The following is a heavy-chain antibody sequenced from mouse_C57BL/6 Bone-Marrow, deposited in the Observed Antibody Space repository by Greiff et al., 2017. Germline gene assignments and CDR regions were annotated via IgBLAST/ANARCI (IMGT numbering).Heavy chain of an antibody. Sequence: EVQLQQSGPDRVKPSQSLSLTCTVTGYSITSGYSWHWIRQFPGNKLEWMGYIHYSGSTNYNPSLKSRISITRDTSKNQFFLQLNSVTTEDTATYYCARRDYGSSPFDYWGQGTTLTVSS. D-gene: IGHD1-1*01. CDR2: IHYSGST. J-gene: IGHJ2*01. CDR3: ARRDYGSSPFDY. V-gene: IGHV3-1*02. CDR1: GYSITSGYS.